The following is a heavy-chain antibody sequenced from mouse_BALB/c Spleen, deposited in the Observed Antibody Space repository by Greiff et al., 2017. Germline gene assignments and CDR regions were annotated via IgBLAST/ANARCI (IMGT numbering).Heavy chain of an antibody. D-gene: IGHD2-2*01. V-gene: IGHV5-6-5*01. CDR3: AREGGYVFGDY. CDR2: ISSGGST. J-gene: IGHJ2*01. Sequence: EVHLVESGGGLVKPGGSLKLSCAASGFTFSSYAMSWVRQTPEKRLEWVASISSGGSTYYPDSVKGRFTISRDNARNILYLQMSSLRSEDTAMYYCAREGGYVFGDYWGQGTTLTVSS. CDR1: GFTFSSYA.